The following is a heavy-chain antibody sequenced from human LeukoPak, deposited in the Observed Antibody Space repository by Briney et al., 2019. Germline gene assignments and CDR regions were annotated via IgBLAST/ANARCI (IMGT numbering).Heavy chain of an antibody. CDR3: AKHSSSWYYFDY. CDR2: ISYDGSNK. CDR1: GFTFSSYG. V-gene: IGHV3-30*18. J-gene: IGHJ4*02. Sequence: GGSLRLSCAASGFTFSSYGMHWVRQAPGKGLEWVAVISYDGSNKYYADSVKGRFTISRDNSKNTLYLQMNSLRAEDTAVYYCAKHSSSWYYFDYWGQGTLVTVSS. D-gene: IGHD6-13*01.